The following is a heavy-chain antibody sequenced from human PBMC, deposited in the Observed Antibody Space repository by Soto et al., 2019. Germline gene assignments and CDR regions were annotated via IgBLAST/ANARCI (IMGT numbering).Heavy chain of an antibody. CDR3: ARLSSRGWPIDY. Sequence: QVQLQESGPGLIKPSQTLTLTCTVSGCSITSGVYYWNWIRQHPGKGLEWIGYTYYSGNTYYYASLYRRGTISADNSKNQFSQKLSSVPAADTAVDYCARLSSRGWPIDYWGQGTLVTVSS. CDR1: GCSITSGVYY. V-gene: IGHV4-31*03. J-gene: IGHJ4*02. CDR2: TYYSGNT. D-gene: IGHD6-19*01.